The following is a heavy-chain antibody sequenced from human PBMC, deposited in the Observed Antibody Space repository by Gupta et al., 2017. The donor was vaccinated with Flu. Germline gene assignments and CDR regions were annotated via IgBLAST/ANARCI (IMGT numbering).Heavy chain of an antibody. Sequence: QVQLVESGGGVVQPGRSLRLSCVASEFSISSYGMHWVRQAPGKGLEWVAVIWNDGSNKYYLESVKGRFTISRDTSQNTLYLEMNSLRAEDTAMYYCARSNYGDYSGHDAFDVWGRGTMVTVSS. CDR2: IWNDGSNK. CDR1: EFSISSYG. V-gene: IGHV3-33*01. D-gene: IGHD4-17*01. J-gene: IGHJ3*01. CDR3: ARSNYGDYSGHDAFDV.